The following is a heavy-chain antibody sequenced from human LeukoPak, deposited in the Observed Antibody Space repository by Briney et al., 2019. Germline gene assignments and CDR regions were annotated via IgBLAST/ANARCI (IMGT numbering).Heavy chain of an antibody. CDR1: GYTFTSYD. V-gene: IGHV7-4-1*02. D-gene: IGHD3-10*01. J-gene: IGHJ4*02. CDR2: INTNTGNP. CDR3: ARGATDGSGSYYSIH. Sequence: GASVKVSCKASGYTFTSYDINWVRQAPGQGLEWMGWINTNTGNPTYAQGFTGRFVFSLDMSVSTAYLQISSLKAEDTAVYYCARGATDGSGSYYSIHWGQGTLVTVSS.